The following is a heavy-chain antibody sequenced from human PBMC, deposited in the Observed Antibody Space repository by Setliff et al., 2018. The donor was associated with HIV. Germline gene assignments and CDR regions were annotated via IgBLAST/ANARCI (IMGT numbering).Heavy chain of an antibody. CDR2: ISPNSDVT. Sequence: ASVKVSCKSSGYTFTDYFIHWVRQAPGQGLEWMGRISPNSDVTNYAQKFQGRVTMTRDTSIRTAYMEVSRLKSDDTAIYYCARQLSNSLDFWGQGALVTVSS. J-gene: IGHJ4*02. CDR3: ARQLSNSLDF. CDR1: GYTFTDYF. V-gene: IGHV1-2*06. D-gene: IGHD7-27*01.